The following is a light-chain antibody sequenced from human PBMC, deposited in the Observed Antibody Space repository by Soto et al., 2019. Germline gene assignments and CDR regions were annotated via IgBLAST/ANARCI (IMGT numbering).Light chain of an antibody. J-gene: IGKJ2*01. V-gene: IGKV3-20*01. Sequence: EIVLTQSPGTLSLSPGERATLSCRASQSVSSSYLAWYQQKPGQAPRLLIYGASSRPTVIPDRFSGSGSGTDFTLTISRLEPADFAVYYCQQYGSSSYTFGQRTTLQIK. CDR3: QQYGSSSYT. CDR2: GAS. CDR1: QSVSSSY.